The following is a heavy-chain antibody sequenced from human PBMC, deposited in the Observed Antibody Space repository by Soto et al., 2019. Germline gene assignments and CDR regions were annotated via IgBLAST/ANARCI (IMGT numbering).Heavy chain of an antibody. V-gene: IGHV3-74*01. CDR3: ARGTGPGGI. CDR2: INGEGGSI. Sequence: EMQLVESGGGLVQPGGSLRLSCAASGFTFNNYWMHWVRQPPGKGLEGVSRINGEGGSITYADSVEGRFTISRDNAKNMVYLQMNSLRAEDTAVYYCARGTGPGGIWGQGTMVTVSS. CDR1: GFTFNNYW. J-gene: IGHJ3*02. D-gene: IGHD3-10*01.